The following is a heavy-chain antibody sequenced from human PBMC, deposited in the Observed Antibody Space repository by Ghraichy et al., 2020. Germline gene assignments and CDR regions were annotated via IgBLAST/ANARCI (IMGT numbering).Heavy chain of an antibody. D-gene: IGHD1-26*01. CDR2: IYSGGST. J-gene: IGHJ6*02. CDR1: GFTVSSNY. V-gene: IGHV3-53*01. CDR3: ARDRFSSGSYYYYYGMDV. Sequence: GGSLRLSCAASGFTVSSNYMSWVRQAPGKGLEWVSVIYSGGSTYYADSVKGRFTISRDNSKNTLYLQMNSLRAEDTAVYYCARDRFSSGSYYYYYGMDVWGQGTTVTVSS.